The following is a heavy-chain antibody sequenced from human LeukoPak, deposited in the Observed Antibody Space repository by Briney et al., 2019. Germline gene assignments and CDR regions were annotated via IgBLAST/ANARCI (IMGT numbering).Heavy chain of an antibody. D-gene: IGHD3-9*01. CDR3: AKTTVYYSSSPLYY. Sequence: TGGSLRLSCAAYGFTFSSNDMKWVGQAQGKGLEGVSSLSGGGNYTYYSHSVMGRFTISSNNSNNTLYLQMNSLRAEDTAVYCCAKTTVYYSSSPLYYCGQGTLVTVSS. J-gene: IGHJ4*02. CDR1: GFTFSSND. CDR2: LSGGGNYT. V-gene: IGHV3-23*01.